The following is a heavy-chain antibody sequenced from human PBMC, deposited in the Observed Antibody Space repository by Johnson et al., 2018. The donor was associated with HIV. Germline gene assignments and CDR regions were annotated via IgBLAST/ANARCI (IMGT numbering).Heavy chain of an antibody. V-gene: IGHV3-30*03. CDR3: ARERYGWGRNDAFDI. CDR1: GVTVSNNY. J-gene: IGHJ3*02. CDR2: ISYDGSNK. Sequence: QVQLVESGGGVVQPWGSLRLSCAASGVTVSNNYMTWVRQAPGKGLEWVAVISYDGSNKYYADSVKGRFTISSDNSKNTLYLQMNSLGAEDTAVYYCARERYGWGRNDAFDIWGQGTMVTVSS. D-gene: IGHD5-18*01.